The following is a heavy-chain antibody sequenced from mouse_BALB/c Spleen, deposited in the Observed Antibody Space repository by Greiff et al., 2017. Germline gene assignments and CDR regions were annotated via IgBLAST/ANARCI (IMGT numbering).Heavy chain of an antibody. CDR1: GFTFSSYT. J-gene: IGHJ2*01. CDR2: ISSGGSYT. CDR3: TREGFDY. V-gene: IGHV5-6-4*01. Sequence: EVKVVESGGGLVKPGGSLKLSCAASGFTFSSYTMSWVRQTPEKRLEWVATISSGGSYTYYPDSVKGRFTISRDNAKNTLYLQMRSLKSEDTAMYYCTREGFDYWGQGTTLTVSS.